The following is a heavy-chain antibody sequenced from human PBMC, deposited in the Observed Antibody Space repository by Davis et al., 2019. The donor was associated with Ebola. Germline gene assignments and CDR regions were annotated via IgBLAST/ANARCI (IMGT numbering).Heavy chain of an antibody. Sequence: ASVKVSCKASGYTFTSYDINWVRQATGQGLEWMGWMNPNSGNTGYAQKFQGRVTMTRNTSISTAYMELSGLRSEDTAIYYCATTRRGSTSGDYWGQGTLVTVSS. CDR2: MNPNSGNT. J-gene: IGHJ4*02. CDR3: ATTRRGSTSGDY. D-gene: IGHD6-13*01. CDR1: GYTFTSYD. V-gene: IGHV1-8*01.